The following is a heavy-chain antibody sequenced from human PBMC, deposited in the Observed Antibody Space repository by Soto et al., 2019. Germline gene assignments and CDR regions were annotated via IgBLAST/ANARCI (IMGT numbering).Heavy chain of an antibody. D-gene: IGHD3-10*01. CDR3: ARDRGSGSYYKESDYFDY. J-gene: IGHJ4*02. V-gene: IGHV3-53*01. CDR1: GFTVSSNY. Sequence: PGRSLRLSCAASGFTVSSNYMSWVRQAPGKGLEWVSVIYIGGSTYYADSVKGRFTISRDNSKNTLYLQMNSLRAEDTAVYYCARDRGSGSYYKESDYFDYWGQGTLVTVSS. CDR2: IYIGGST.